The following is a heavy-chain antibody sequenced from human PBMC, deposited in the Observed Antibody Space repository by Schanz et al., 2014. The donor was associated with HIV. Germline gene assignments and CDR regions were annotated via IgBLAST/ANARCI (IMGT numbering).Heavy chain of an antibody. CDR3: AKDRNYYDSKYRGKGNYYYYYGMDV. Sequence: QVQVVESGGGVVQPGRSLTLSCATTGFPLRDYGMHWVRQAAGKGLEWVAVISYDGVNKHFADSVKGRFTISRDNSKNTLYLQMKNLRTEDTAVYYCAKDRNYYDSKYRGKGNYYYYYGMDVWGQGTTVTVSS. V-gene: IGHV3-30*18. CDR2: ISYDGVNK. D-gene: IGHD3-22*01. CDR1: GFPLRDYG. J-gene: IGHJ6*02.